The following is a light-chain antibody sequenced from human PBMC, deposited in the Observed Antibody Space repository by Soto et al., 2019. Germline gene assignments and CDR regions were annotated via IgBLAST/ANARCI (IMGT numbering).Light chain of an antibody. CDR2: LNSDGSH. CDR1: SGHSNYA. V-gene: IGLV4-69*01. Sequence: QLVLTQSPSASASLGASVKLTCTLSSGHSNYAIAWHQQQPEKGPRYLMKLNSDGSHRKGDGIPDRFSGSSSGAERYLTISSLQSEDEVDYYCQTWGTGIRVFGTGTKLTVL. CDR3: QTWGTGIRV. J-gene: IGLJ1*01.